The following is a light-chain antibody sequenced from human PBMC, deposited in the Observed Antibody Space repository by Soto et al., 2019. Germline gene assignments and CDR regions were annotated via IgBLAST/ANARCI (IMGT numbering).Light chain of an antibody. J-gene: IGLJ2*01. CDR2: LEGSGSY. CDR3: ETGDINPHVV. Sequence: QLVLTQSSSASASLGSSVKLTCTLSSGHSSYIIAWHQQQPGKAPRYLMKLEGSGSYNKGSGVPDRFSGSSSGADRYLTISTLQFEDEVDYYCETGDINPHVVFGGGTKLTVL. CDR1: SGHSSYI. V-gene: IGLV4-60*02.